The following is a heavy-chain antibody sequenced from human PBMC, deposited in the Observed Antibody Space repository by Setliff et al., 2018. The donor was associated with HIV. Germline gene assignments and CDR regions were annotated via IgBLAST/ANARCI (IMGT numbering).Heavy chain of an antibody. Sequence: SETLSLTCTVSGGSISSSSYYWGWIRQPPGKGLEWIGSIYYSGSTYYNPSLKGRVTISVDTSKNQFSLKLSSVTAADTAVYYCARLGQLGGAFDIWGQGTMVTVSS. CDR3: ARLGQLGGAFDI. CDR2: IYYSGST. D-gene: IGHD6-6*01. J-gene: IGHJ3*02. CDR1: GGSISSSSYY. V-gene: IGHV4-39*01.